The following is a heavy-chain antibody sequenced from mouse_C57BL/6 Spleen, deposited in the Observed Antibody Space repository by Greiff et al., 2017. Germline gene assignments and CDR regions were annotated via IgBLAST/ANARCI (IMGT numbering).Heavy chain of an antibody. Sequence: VQLQQPGPELVKPGASVKLSCKASGYSFTSYYIHWVKQRPGRGLEWIGWIYPGSGDTKYNEKFKGKATLTVDTPSSTAYMQRSSLTSEDSAVYYCAIFSFAYWGQGTLVTVSA. CDR3: AIFSFAY. CDR2: IYPGSGDT. V-gene: IGHV1-66*01. CDR1: GYSFTSYY. J-gene: IGHJ3*01.